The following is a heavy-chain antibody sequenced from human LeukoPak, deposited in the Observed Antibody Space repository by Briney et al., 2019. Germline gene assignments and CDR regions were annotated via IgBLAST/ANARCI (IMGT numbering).Heavy chain of an antibody. V-gene: IGHV1-18*01. D-gene: IGHD5-18*01. CDR2: IGAFNGNT. CDR1: GYSFDRYG. Sequence: ASVKVSCKASGYSFDRYGISWVRQAPGQGLEWLGWIGAFNGNTNYAQNLQGRVTMTADTSTNTAYMELSSLRSEDTAVYYCVTDRSYGLIGRWGQGTLVTVSS. J-gene: IGHJ4*02. CDR3: VTDRSYGLIGR.